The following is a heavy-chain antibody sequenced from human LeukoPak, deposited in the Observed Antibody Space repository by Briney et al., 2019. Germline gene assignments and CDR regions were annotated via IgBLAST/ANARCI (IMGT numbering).Heavy chain of an antibody. CDR1: GFTVSSLW. CDR2: INQDGGTT. Sequence: PRGSLRLSCAASGFTVSSLWMSWVRQPPGRGPEWVANINQDGGTTYYVASVKGRFTISRDNAKNSLSLQMSSLGAEDTAVYYCTKDRQGPNQYHMDVWGKGTTVTVSS. J-gene: IGHJ6*03. CDR3: TKDRQGPNQYHMDV. V-gene: IGHV3-7*01.